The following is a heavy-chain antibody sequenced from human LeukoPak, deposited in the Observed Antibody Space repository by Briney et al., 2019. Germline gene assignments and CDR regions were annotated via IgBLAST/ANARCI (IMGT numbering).Heavy chain of an antibody. D-gene: IGHD3-10*01. V-gene: IGHV3-21*01. CDR2: ISSSSSYI. J-gene: IGHJ3*02. Sequence: GGSLRLSCAASGFTFSSYSVNWVRQAPGKGLEWVSSISSSSSYIYYADSVKGRFTISRDNAKNSLYLQMNSLRAEDTAVYYCARDSSGSYYSSAFDIWGQGTVVTVSS. CDR1: GFTFSSYS. CDR3: ARDSSGSYYSSAFDI.